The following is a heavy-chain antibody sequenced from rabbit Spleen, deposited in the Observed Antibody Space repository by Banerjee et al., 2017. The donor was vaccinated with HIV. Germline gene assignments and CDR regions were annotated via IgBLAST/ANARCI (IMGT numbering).Heavy chain of an antibody. V-gene: IGHV1S45*01. CDR3: ARDLVAVIGWNFNL. Sequence: EQLEESGGGLVQPTGSLTLTCKASGFSFGDRDVMCWVRQAPGKGLEWIACINAATAKPVYATWAKGRFTISRTSSTTVTLRMTSLTATDTATYFCARDLVAVIGWNFNLWGQGTLVTVS. CDR2: INAATAKP. D-gene: IGHD1-1*01. J-gene: IGHJ4*01. CDR1: GFSFGDRDV.